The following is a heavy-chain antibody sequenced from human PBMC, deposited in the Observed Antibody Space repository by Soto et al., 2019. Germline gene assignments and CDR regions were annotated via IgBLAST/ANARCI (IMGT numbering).Heavy chain of an antibody. D-gene: IGHD4-17*01. CDR1: GFSLTTSGVG. Sequence: HITLKESGPPLVKPTQTLTLTCTFSGFSLTTSGVGVGWIRQPPGKDLEWLALIYWDDDKRYSPSLKSRLTIPKDTSKNQVVLTMTNMDPVDTATYYCAHRLTGDYGFDYWGQGTLVTVSS. CDR3: AHRLTGDYGFDY. V-gene: IGHV2-5*02. J-gene: IGHJ4*02. CDR2: IYWDDDK.